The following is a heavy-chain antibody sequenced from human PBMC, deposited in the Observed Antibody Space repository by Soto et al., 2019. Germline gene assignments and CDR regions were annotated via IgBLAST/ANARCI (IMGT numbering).Heavy chain of an antibody. D-gene: IGHD6-6*01. Sequence: PGGSLRLSCAASGFTFSSYGMHWVRQAPGKGLEWVAVISYDGSNKYYADSVKGRFTISRDNSKNPLYLQMNSLRAEDTAVYYCAKDLSTIAARMGYYYYYGMDVWGQGTTVTVSS. V-gene: IGHV3-30*18. CDR2: ISYDGSNK. J-gene: IGHJ6*02. CDR3: AKDLSTIAARMGYYYYYGMDV. CDR1: GFTFSSYG.